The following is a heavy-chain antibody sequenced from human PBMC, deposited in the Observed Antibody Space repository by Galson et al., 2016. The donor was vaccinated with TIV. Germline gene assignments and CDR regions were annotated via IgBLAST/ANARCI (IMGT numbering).Heavy chain of an antibody. D-gene: IGHD1-26*01. CDR3: ATSTVGENIYYYGMDV. CDR1: GLSFSRNA. CDR2: ISFDGTNK. V-gene: IGHV3-30*03. J-gene: IGHJ6*02. Sequence: SLRLSCAASGLSFSRNAMHWVRQAPGRGLEWVAVISFDGTNKYYADSVKGRLTISRDNSKNTLYLQMNSLRTEDTAAYYCATSTVGENIYYYGMDVWGQGTTVT.